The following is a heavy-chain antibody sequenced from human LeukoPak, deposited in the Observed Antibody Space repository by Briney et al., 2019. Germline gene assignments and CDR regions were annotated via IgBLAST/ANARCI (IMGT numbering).Heavy chain of an antibody. CDR2: IYYSGST. D-gene: IGHD3-10*01. CDR3: AATMVRGVTRSY. Sequence: SETLSLTCTVSGGSISSGDYYWSWIRQPPGKGLEWIGYIYYSGSTYYNPSLKSRVTISVDTSKNQFFLKLSSVTAADTAVYYCAATMVRGVTRSYWGQGTLVTVSS. V-gene: IGHV4-30-4*01. J-gene: IGHJ4*02. CDR1: GGSISSGDYY.